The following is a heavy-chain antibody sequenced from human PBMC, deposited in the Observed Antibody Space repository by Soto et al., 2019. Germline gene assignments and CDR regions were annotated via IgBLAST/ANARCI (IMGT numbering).Heavy chain of an antibody. J-gene: IGHJ4*02. CDR3: TTDRSSSWYGDRIAFDY. Sequence: PGGSLRLSCAASGFTFSNAWMNWVRQAPGKGLEWVGRIKSKTDGGTTDYAAPVKGRFTISRDDSKNTLYLQMNSLKTEDTAVYYCTTDRSSSWYGDRIAFDYWGQGTLVTVSS. V-gene: IGHV3-15*07. CDR1: GFTFSNAW. CDR2: IKSKTDGGTT. D-gene: IGHD6-13*01.